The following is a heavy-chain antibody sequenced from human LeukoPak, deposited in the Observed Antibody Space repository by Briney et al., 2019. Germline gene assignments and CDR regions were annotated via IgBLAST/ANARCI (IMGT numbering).Heavy chain of an antibody. Sequence: ASVKVSCKVSGYTLTELSMHWVRQAPGKGLEWMGGFDPEDGETIYAQKFQGRVTTTEDTSTDTAYMELSSLRSEDTAVYYCATPDFWSGYRAFDIWGQGTMVTVSS. CDR3: ATPDFWSGYRAFDI. J-gene: IGHJ3*02. D-gene: IGHD3-3*01. V-gene: IGHV1-24*01. CDR1: GYTLTELS. CDR2: FDPEDGET.